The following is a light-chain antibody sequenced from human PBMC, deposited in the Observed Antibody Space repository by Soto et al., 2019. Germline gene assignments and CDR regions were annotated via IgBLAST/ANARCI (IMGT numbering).Light chain of an antibody. J-gene: IGLJ1*01. CDR3: QVWDSSSDHSLV. Sequence: SYDLTQPPSVSVAPGKTARITCGGNNIGSKSVHWYQQKPGQAPVLVIYYDSDRPSGIPERFSGSNSGNTATLTISRVEAGDEADYYCQVWDSSSDHSLVFGTGTKLTVL. CDR2: YDS. CDR1: NIGSKS. V-gene: IGLV3-21*04.